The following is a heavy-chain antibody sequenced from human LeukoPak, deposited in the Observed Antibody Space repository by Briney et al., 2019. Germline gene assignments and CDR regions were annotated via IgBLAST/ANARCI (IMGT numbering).Heavy chain of an antibody. Sequence: GGSLRLSCAASGFTFSTYEMNWVRQAPGQGLEWLAYIPSSGSTIYYADYVKGRFTISRDNAKNSLYLQMNSLRAEDTAVYYCARGGWNYVFNYWGQGTLVTVSS. J-gene: IGHJ4*02. CDR3: ARGGWNYVFNY. D-gene: IGHD1-7*01. CDR1: GFTFSTYE. CDR2: IPSSGSTI. V-gene: IGHV3-48*03.